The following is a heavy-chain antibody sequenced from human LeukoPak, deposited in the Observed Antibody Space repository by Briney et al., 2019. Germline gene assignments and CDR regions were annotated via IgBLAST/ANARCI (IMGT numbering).Heavy chain of an antibody. CDR2: IYTSGST. CDR3: ARDRSSGRYRNSWFDP. V-gene: IGHV4-4*07. D-gene: IGHD6-19*01. J-gene: IGHJ5*02. Sequence: SETLSLTCTVPGGSISSYCWSWIRKPAGKGLEWFGSIYTSGSTNYNPSLKSRVTMSVDTSKNRFSPKLTSVTAADTAVYYCARDRSSGRYRNSWFDPWGQGTLVTVSS. CDR1: GGSISSYC.